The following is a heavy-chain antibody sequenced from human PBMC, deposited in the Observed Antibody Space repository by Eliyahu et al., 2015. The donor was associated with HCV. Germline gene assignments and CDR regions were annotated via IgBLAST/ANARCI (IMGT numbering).Heavy chain of an antibody. J-gene: IGHJ4*02. D-gene: IGHD3-16*01. Sequence: EVQLLESGGGLXQPGGSLXXSXAASGFXFNKYAMXWVRQAPGKGLEWVSTISHTGGSTYYADSVKGRFTISRDNSKNTVYLQMNSLRAEDTALYYCAKASYNDYVWDYWGQGTLVTVSS. CDR1: GFXFNKYA. CDR2: ISHTGGST. CDR3: AKASYNDYVWDY. V-gene: IGHV3-23*01.